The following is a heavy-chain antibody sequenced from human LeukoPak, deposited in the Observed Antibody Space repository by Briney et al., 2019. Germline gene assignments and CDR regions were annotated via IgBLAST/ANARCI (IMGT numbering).Heavy chain of an antibody. CDR2: IYPGDSDT. CDR3: ARGYGGNSYAFDI. Sequence: GASLQISCKGPGCGFTSYWIGWVRQMRGKGLEGMGIIYPGDSDTRYSPSFQGQVTISADKSISTAYLQWSSLKASDTAMYYCARGYGGNSYAFDIWGQGTMVTVSS. J-gene: IGHJ3*02. D-gene: IGHD4-23*01. V-gene: IGHV5-51*01. CDR1: GCGFTSYW.